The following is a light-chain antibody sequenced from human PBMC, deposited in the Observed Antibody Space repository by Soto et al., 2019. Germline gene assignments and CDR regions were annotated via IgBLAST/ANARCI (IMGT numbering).Light chain of an antibody. CDR3: QQYNSYSPLT. J-gene: IGKJ4*01. Sequence: DIQMTQSPSSLSASVGDRVTITCRASQSIRSWLAWYQQKPGKAPKLLIFDAFSLESGVPSRFSGSRSGTEFTLTISSLQPDDYATYYCQQYNSYSPLTFGGGTKVEIK. CDR1: QSIRSW. V-gene: IGKV1-5*01. CDR2: DAF.